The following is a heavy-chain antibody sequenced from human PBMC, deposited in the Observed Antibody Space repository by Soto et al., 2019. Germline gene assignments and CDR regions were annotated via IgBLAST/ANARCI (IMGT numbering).Heavy chain of an antibody. Sequence: QVQLQQSGPRLVKPSETLSLTCTVSSGPDRSHNWGWIRQPPGRGLDWIGYVYYTGDTAYNPSLRGRVTISADTSTNDISFTLNSVTAADPAVYYCVRQGIDYLHGLVDVWGQGTTVSVSS. D-gene: IGHD4-17*01. J-gene: IGHJ6*02. V-gene: IGHV4-59*08. CDR1: SGPDRSHN. CDR2: VYYTGDT. CDR3: VRQGIDYLHGLVDV.